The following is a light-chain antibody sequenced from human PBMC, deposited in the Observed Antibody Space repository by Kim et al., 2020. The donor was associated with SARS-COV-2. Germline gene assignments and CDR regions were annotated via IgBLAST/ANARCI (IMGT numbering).Light chain of an antibody. J-gene: IGKJ2*01. CDR1: QSVNSN. V-gene: IGKV3-15*01. Sequence: EIVMKQSPATLSVSPGDAVTLSCTASQSVNSNLAWYQQKRGQSPTLLIYGASTRATGVPARFGGRGFGTEFTFTISSLQSEDFAVYYCQQYDNWPPYTFGQGTKLEI. CDR3: QQYDNWPPYT. CDR2: GAS.